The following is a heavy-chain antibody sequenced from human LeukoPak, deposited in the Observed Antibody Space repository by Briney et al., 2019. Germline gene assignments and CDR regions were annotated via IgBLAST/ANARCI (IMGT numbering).Heavy chain of an antibody. D-gene: IGHD6-13*01. V-gene: IGHV1-46*01. CDR2: INPSGGST. Sequence: ASVKVSCKASGYTFTSYCMHWVRQAPGQGLEWMGIINPSGGSTSYAQKFQGRVTMTRDTSTSTVYMELSSLRSEDTAVYYCARGKDSSSPRNHDAFDIWGQGTMVTVSS. J-gene: IGHJ3*02. CDR1: GYTFTSYC. CDR3: ARGKDSSSPRNHDAFDI.